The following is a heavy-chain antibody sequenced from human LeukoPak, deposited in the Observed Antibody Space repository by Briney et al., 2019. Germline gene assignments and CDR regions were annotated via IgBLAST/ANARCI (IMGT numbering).Heavy chain of an antibody. Sequence: SETLSLTCTVSGGSISSSSYYWGWIRQPPGKGLEWIGCIYYSGSTYYNPSLKSRVTISVDTSKNQFSLKLSSVTAADTAVSYCASDIFRGEEMAIRRAPGAFDIWGQGTMVTVSS. CDR1: GGSISSSSYY. J-gene: IGHJ3*02. CDR3: ASDIFRGEEMAIRRAPGAFDI. V-gene: IGHV4-39*07. D-gene: IGHD5-24*01. CDR2: IYYSGST.